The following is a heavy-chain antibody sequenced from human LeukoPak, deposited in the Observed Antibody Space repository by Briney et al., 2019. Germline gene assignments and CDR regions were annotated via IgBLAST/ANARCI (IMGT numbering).Heavy chain of an antibody. V-gene: IGHV3-21*01. CDR3: ARGVVPAAFDY. J-gene: IGHJ4*02. CDR1: GSTFSSYS. Sequence: PGGSLRLSCAASGSTFSSYSMNWVRQAPGKGLEWVSSISSSSDHIAYADSVKGRFTISRDNAKNALYLQVNSLRAEDTAVYYCARGVVPAAFDYWGQGTLVTFSS. CDR2: ISSSSDHI. D-gene: IGHD2-2*01.